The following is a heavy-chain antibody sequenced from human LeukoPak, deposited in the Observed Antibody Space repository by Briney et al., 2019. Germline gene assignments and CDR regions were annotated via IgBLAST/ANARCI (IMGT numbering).Heavy chain of an antibody. J-gene: IGHJ3*02. V-gene: IGHV3-23*01. CDR2: ISGSADST. Sequence: GGSLRLSCAAPGFTFSSYAMSWVRQAPGKGLEWVSGISGSADSTYYADSVRGRFTISRDNSKNTLYLQMNNLRAEDMAVYYCASHYDSHDAFDTWGQGTMVTVSS. CDR1: GFTFSSYA. D-gene: IGHD3-3*01. CDR3: ASHYDSHDAFDT.